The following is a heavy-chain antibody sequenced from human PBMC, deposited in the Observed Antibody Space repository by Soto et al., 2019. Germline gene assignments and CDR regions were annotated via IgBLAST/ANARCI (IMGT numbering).Heavy chain of an antibody. CDR1: GYTFTRYG. CDR2: INAGNGNT. V-gene: IGHV1-3*01. CDR3: ARDTNDRSPYYHHYSYVMDV. Sequence: ASLKVSCTASGYTFTRYGIRWVREAPEHRLEWTGWINAGNGNTKYSEKFEGRVTITRDTSATTAYLELSSLRSAKTAVYNCARDTNDRSPYYHHYSYVMDVWGQGTTVTVSS. J-gene: IGHJ6*02. D-gene: IGHD3-22*01.